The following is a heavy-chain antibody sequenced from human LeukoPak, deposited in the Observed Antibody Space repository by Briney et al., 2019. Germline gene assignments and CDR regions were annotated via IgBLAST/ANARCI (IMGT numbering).Heavy chain of an antibody. V-gene: IGHV4-4*02. Sequence: AETLSLTCAVSGGSISSSNWWSWVRQPPGKGLEWIGEIYHSGSTNYNPSLKSRVTISVDTSKNQFSLKLSSVTDEDTAVYYCARGPYCSSTSCLFDYWGQGTLVTVSS. CDR3: ARGPYCSSTSCLFDY. CDR1: GGSISSSNW. CDR2: IYHSGST. J-gene: IGHJ4*02. D-gene: IGHD2-2*01.